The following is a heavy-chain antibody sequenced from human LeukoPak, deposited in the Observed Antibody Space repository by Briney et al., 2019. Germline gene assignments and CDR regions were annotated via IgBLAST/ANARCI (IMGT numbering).Heavy chain of an antibody. Sequence: PGGPLRLFCAASGFTFSRYWMHWVRQAPGKGLVWFSRTNTDGSSTSYADSVKGRFTVSRDNAKNTLYLQMNSLRAEDTAVYYCAGAFGSPPDYWGQGTLVTVSS. CDR2: TNTDGSST. V-gene: IGHV3-74*01. J-gene: IGHJ4*02. D-gene: IGHD3-10*01. CDR3: AGAFGSPPDY. CDR1: GFTFSRYW.